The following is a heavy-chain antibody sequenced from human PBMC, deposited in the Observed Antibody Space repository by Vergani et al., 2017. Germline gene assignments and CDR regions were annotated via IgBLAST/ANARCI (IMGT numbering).Heavy chain of an antibody. V-gene: IGHV1-69*13. Sequence: QVQLVQSGAEVKKPGSSVKVSCKASGGTFSSYAISWVRQAPGQGLEWMGRIIPIFGTANYAQKFQGRVTITADESTSTAYMGLSSLRSEDTAMYYCARAXLEQWLVPGPWFDPWGQGTLVSVSS. CDR1: GGTFSSYA. CDR3: ARAXLEQWLVPGPWFDP. CDR2: IIPIFGTA. D-gene: IGHD6-19*01. J-gene: IGHJ5*02.